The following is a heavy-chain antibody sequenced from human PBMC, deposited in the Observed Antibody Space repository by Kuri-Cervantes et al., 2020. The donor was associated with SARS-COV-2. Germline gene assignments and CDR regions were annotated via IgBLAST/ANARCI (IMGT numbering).Heavy chain of an antibody. CDR3: AADMAYCGGNCYSNYYYYYGMDV. D-gene: IGHD2-21*02. Sequence: SVKVSCKASGGTFSSYTISWVRQAPGQGLEWMGRIIPILGIANYAQKFQGRVTITADKSTSTAYMELSSLRSEDTAVYYCAADMAYCGGNCYSNYYYYYGMDVWGQGTTVTVSS. V-gene: IGHV1-69*02. CDR2: IIPILGIA. CDR1: GGTFSSYT. J-gene: IGHJ6*02.